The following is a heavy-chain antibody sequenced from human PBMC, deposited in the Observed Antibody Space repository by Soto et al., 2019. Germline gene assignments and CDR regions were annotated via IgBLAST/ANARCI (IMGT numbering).Heavy chain of an antibody. Sequence: QVQLVQSGAEVKKPGASVKVSCKASGYTFTNYAMHWVRQAPGQRLEWMGWINAGNGNTKYSQKFQGRVTITRDTSACTAAMGRSSLRSDDTAVHCYARSGSLYWPLDLWGRGTLVPVPS. CDR3: ARSGSLYWPLDL. J-gene: IGHJ2*01. CDR2: INAGNGNT. CDR1: GYTFTNYA. D-gene: IGHD1-26*01. V-gene: IGHV1-3*01.